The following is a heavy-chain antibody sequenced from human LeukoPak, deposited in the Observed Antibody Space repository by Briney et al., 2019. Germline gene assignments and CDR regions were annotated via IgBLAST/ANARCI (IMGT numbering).Heavy chain of an antibody. CDR3: TTDSAAY. CDR1: GFTFSNAW. J-gene: IGHJ4*02. CDR2: VKRKIDGETT. Sequence: GGSLRLSCAATGFTFSNAWMTWVRQAPGKGLEWVGCVKRKIDGETTDYAAPVKGRFAISRDDSKNTVYLQMNSLKTEDTAVYYCTTDSAAYWGQGTLVTVSS. V-gene: IGHV3-15*01.